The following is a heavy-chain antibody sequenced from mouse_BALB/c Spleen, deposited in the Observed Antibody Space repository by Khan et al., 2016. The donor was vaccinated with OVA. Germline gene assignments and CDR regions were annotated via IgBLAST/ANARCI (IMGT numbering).Heavy chain of an antibody. CDR2: ISYSGNT. Sequence: EVQLQESGPGLVKPSQSLSLTCTVTGYSITSDYAWNWIRQFPGNKLEWLGFISYSGNTNYNPSLKSRISITRDTSKNQFFLQLNSVTTEDTATYDCERICGGDFDYWGQGTTLTVSS. J-gene: IGHJ2*01. CDR3: ERICGGDFDY. CDR1: GYSITSDYA. V-gene: IGHV3-2*02.